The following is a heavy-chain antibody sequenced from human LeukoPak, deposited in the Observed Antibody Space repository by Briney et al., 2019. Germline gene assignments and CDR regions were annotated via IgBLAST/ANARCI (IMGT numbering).Heavy chain of an antibody. V-gene: IGHV4-39*01. Sequence: SETLSLTCTVSGGSISSSSYYWGWIRQPPGKGLEWIGSIYYSGSTYYNPSLKSRVTISVDTSKNQFSLKLSSVTAADTAVYYCATRYSSSWFGEFDYWGQGTLVTVSS. J-gene: IGHJ4*02. CDR1: GGSISSSSYY. D-gene: IGHD6-13*01. CDR2: IYYSGST. CDR3: ATRYSSSWFGEFDY.